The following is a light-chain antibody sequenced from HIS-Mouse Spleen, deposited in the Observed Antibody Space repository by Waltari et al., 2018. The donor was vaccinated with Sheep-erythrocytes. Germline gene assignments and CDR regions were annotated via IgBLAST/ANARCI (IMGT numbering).Light chain of an antibody. J-gene: IGLJ3*02. CDR2: QVS. V-gene: IGLV2-14*01. Sequence: QSALTQPASVSGSPGQSITISCTGTSSDVGGYNYVSWYQQHPGKAPKLMIYQVSHRPSGVSNRVSGSKSCNTASLTISGLQAEDEADYYCSSYTSSSTWVFGGGTKLTVL. CDR1: SSDVGGYNY. CDR3: SSYTSSSTWV.